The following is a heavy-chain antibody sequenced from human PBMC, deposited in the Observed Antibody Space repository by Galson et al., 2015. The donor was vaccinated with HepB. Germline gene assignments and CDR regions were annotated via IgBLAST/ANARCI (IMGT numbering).Heavy chain of an antibody. CDR2: FDPEDGET. Sequence: SVKVSCKASGYIFMSYALNWVRQAPGKGLEWMGGFDPEDGETIYAQKFQGRVTMTKDTSTDTAYMELSSLRSEDTAVYYCTTEPRVEWLLHRPRVGAFDIWGQGTMITVSS. J-gene: IGHJ3*02. CDR3: TTEPRVEWLLHRPRVGAFDI. V-gene: IGHV1-24*01. D-gene: IGHD3-3*01. CDR1: GYIFMSYA.